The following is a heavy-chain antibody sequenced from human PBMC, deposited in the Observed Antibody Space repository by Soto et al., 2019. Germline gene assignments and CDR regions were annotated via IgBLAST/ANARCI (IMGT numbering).Heavy chain of an antibody. CDR2: IYYSGST. CDR3: TRGLGSGYYYFDY. Sequence: SETLSLTCTVSGGSISSGGYYWSWIRQHPGKGLEWIGYIYYSGSTYYNPSLKSRVTISVDTSKNQFSLKLSSVTAADTAVYYCTRGLGSGYYYFDYWGQGTLVTVSS. J-gene: IGHJ4*02. CDR1: GGSISSGGYY. D-gene: IGHD3-22*01. V-gene: IGHV4-31*03.